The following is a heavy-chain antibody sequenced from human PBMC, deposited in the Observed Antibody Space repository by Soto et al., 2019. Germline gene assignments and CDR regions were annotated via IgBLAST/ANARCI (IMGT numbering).Heavy chain of an antibody. V-gene: IGHV1-46*04. CDR1: GYTFTHYY. D-gene: IGHD2-21*01. J-gene: IGHJ4*02. CDR2: INPDTGTT. Sequence: QVQLVQSGAEVRKPGASVKLSCQASGYTFTHYYIHWVRQAPGQGLEWLGIINPDTGTTSYAQTLKGRVTLTTDTSASSVYLELSGLAAEDTAVYYCASCPIYGGDSYFAYWGQGTLVTVSS. CDR3: ASCPIYGGDSYFAY.